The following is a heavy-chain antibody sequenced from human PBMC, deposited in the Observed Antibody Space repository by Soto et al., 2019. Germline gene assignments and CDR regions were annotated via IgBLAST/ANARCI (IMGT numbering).Heavy chain of an antibody. Sequence: QVQLVQSGAEVKKPGASVKVSCKASGYTFTGYYMHWVRQAPGQGLEWMGWINPNSGGTNYAQKFQGRVTMTRDTSISTAYMELSRLRSDDTAVYYCARASAYSYGRVQFDYWGQGTLVTVSS. V-gene: IGHV1-2*02. CDR1: GYTFTGYY. CDR2: INPNSGGT. CDR3: ARASAYSYGRVQFDY. D-gene: IGHD5-18*01. J-gene: IGHJ4*02.